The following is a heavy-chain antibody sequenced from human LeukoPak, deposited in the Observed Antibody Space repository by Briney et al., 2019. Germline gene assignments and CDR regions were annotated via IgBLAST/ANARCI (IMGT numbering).Heavy chain of an antibody. CDR2: ISGSGGST. J-gene: IGHJ4*02. D-gene: IGHD1-1*01. CDR1: GFTFGDYG. CDR3: AKVSNVGTEFDY. V-gene: IGHV3-23*01. Sequence: GGSLRLSCTASGFTFGDYGINWVRQAPGKGLEWVSAISGSGGSTYYADSVKGRFTISRDNSKNTLYLQMNSLRAEDTAVYYCAKVSNVGTEFDYWGQGTLVTVSS.